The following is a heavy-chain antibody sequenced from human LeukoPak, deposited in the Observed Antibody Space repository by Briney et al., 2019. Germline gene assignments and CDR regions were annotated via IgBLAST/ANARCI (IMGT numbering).Heavy chain of an antibody. CDR2: VNLQGST. Sequence: SGTLSLTCGVSGGSISNTYWWTWFRQPPGKGLEWIGEVNLQGSTNYNPSLKSRVAISVDKSENHISLKLTSVTAADTAVYYCAREGGPYRPLDYSGQGTLVTVAS. CDR1: GGSISNTYW. J-gene: IGHJ4*02. V-gene: IGHV4-4*02. CDR3: AREGGPYRPLDY.